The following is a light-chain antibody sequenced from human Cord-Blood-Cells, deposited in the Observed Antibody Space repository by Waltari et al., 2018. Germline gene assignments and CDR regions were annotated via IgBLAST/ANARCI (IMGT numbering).Light chain of an antibody. CDR3: CSYAGSSTV. Sequence: QSALTQPASVSGSPGQPITISCTGTSSDVGGYNLFSWYQHHPGKAPKLMIYEGSKRPSGVSNRFSGSKSGNTASLTISGLQAEDEADYYCCSYAGSSTVFGGGTKLTVL. J-gene: IGLJ3*02. V-gene: IGLV2-23*01. CDR1: SSDVGGYNL. CDR2: EGS.